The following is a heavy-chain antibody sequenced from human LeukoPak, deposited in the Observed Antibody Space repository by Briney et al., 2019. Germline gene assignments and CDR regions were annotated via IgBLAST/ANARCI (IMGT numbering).Heavy chain of an antibody. CDR3: ARGLFDYGSGSYPFDY. J-gene: IGHJ4*02. CDR1: GYTFTGYY. CDR2: INPNSGGT. V-gene: IGHV1-2*02. D-gene: IGHD3-10*01. Sequence: GASVKVSCKASGYTFTGYYMHWVRQAPGQGLEWMGWINPNSGGTNYAQKFQGRVTMTRDTSISTAYMELSRLRSDDTAVYYCARGLFDYGSGSYPFDYWGQGTLVTVSS.